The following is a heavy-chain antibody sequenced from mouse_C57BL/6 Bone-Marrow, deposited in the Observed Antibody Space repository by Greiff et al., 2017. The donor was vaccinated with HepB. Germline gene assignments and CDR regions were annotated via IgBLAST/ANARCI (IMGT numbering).Heavy chain of an antibody. Sequence: EVQRVESVAELVRPGASVKLSCTASGFNIKNTYMHWVKQRPEQGLEWIGRIDPANGNTKYAPKFQGKATITADTSSNTAYLQLSSLTSEDTAIYYCARYYYGSRVWYFDVWGTGTTVTVSS. D-gene: IGHD1-1*01. CDR1: GFNIKNTY. CDR3: ARYYYGSRVWYFDV. V-gene: IGHV14-3*01. J-gene: IGHJ1*03. CDR2: IDPANGNT.